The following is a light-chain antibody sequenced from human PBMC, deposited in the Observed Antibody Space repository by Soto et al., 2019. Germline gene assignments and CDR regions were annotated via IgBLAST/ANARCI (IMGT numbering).Light chain of an antibody. CDR1: SSDFGNYNL. J-gene: IGLJ1*01. Sequence: QSVLTQPASVSRSPGQSITISCTGTSSDFGNYNLVSWYQQHPGKVPKLILFEVNKRPSGVSGRFSGSKSGNTASLTISGLQAEDEADYYCCSFTSSNTHVFGTGTKLTVL. V-gene: IGLV2-23*02. CDR2: EVN. CDR3: CSFTSSNTHV.